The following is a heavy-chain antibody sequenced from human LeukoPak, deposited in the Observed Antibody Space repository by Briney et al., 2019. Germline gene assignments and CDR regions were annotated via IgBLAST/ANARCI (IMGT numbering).Heavy chain of an antibody. V-gene: IGHV1-69*13. D-gene: IGHD3-3*01. J-gene: IGHJ4*02. Sequence: ASVKVSCKASGGTFSSYAISWVRQAPGQGLEWMGGIIPIFGTANYAQKFQGRVTITADESTSTAYMELSSLRSEDTAVYYCARIRSIFGVPRGDYWGQGTLVTVSS. CDR1: GGTFSSYA. CDR3: ARIRSIFGVPRGDY. CDR2: IIPIFGTA.